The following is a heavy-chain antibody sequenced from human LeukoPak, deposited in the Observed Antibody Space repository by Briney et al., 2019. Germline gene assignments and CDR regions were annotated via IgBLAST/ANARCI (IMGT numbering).Heavy chain of an antibody. CDR1: GYTFTSYG. CDR3: ARDLRDYYDSSGYNNPRPFDY. V-gene: IGHV1-18*01. D-gene: IGHD3-22*01. CDR2: TSAYNGNT. Sequence: SVKVSCKASGYTFTSYGISWVRQAPGQGLEWMGLTSAYNGNTNYAQKPQGRVTMTTDTSTSTAYMELRSLRSDDTAVYYCARDLRDYYDSSGYNNPRPFDYWGQGTLVTVSS. J-gene: IGHJ4*02.